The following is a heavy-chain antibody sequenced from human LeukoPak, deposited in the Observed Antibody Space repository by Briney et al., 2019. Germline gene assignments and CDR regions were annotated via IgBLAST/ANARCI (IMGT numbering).Heavy chain of an antibody. CDR1: GGSFSGYY. J-gene: IGHJ5*02. Sequence: SETLSLTCAVYGGSFSGYYWSWIRQPPGKGLEWIGEINHSGSTNYNPSLKSRVTISVDTSKNQFSLKLSSVTAADTAVYYCANIAVAGTLAWFDPWGQGTLVTVSS. CDR2: INHSGST. CDR3: ANIAVAGTLAWFDP. V-gene: IGHV4-34*01. D-gene: IGHD6-19*01.